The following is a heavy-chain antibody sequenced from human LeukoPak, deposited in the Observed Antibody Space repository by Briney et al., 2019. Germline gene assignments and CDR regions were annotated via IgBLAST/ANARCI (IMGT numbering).Heavy chain of an antibody. D-gene: IGHD3-16*01. V-gene: IGHV3-21*01. CDR3: ARDRGGWFDP. CDR1: GFTFSSYS. J-gene: IGHJ5*02. Sequence: GGSLRLSCAASGFTFSSYSMNWVRQVPGKGLEWVSSISSSSSYIYYADSVKGRFTISRDNAKNSLYLQMNSLRAEDTAVYYCARDRGGWFDPWGQGTLVTVSS. CDR2: ISSSSSYI.